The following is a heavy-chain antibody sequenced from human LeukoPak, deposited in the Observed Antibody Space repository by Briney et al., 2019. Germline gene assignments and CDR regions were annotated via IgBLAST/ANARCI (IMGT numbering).Heavy chain of an antibody. CDR2: ISSSSSYI. V-gene: IGHV3-21*01. CDR1: GFTFSSYS. D-gene: IGHD3-22*01. J-gene: IGHJ4*02. Sequence: GGSLRLSCAASGFTFSSYSMNWVRQAPGKGLEWVSSISSSSSYIYYADSVKGRFTISRDNAKNSLYLQMNSLRAEDTAVYYCARGAYYYDSSGYYSVPYWGQGTLVTVSS. CDR3: ARGAYYYDSSGYYSVPY.